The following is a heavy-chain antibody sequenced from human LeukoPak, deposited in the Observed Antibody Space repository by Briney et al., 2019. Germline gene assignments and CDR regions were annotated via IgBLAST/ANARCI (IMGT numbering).Heavy chain of an antibody. CDR1: DGSISSYY. Sequence: KPSETLSLTCRVSDGSISSYYWSWIRQPPGKGLEWIGYIYYSGSTNYNPSLKSRVTISVDTSKNQFSLRLSSVTAADTAVYYCARGYYLSWFDPWGQGTLVTVSS. J-gene: IGHJ5*02. CDR2: IYYSGST. D-gene: IGHD3-10*01. CDR3: ARGYYLSWFDP. V-gene: IGHV4-59*01.